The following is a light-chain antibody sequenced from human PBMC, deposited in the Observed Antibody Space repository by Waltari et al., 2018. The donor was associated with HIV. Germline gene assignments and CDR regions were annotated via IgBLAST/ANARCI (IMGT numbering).Light chain of an antibody. V-gene: IGLV2-14*01. CDR1: SSDVGASKF. J-gene: IGLJ2*01. Sequence: SLIQPVSMSGSPGQSITISCSGTSSDVGASKFVSWYQVFPGEAPRLILYEVDHRPSGISGRFSGSKAGNTASLTISALQPEDEAHYFCSSYTTTSLPVIFGGGTILAVL. CDR2: EVD. CDR3: SSYTTTSLPVI.